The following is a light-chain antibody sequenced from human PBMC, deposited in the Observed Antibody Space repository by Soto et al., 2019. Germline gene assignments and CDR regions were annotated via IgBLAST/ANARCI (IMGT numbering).Light chain of an antibody. J-gene: IGKJ1*01. CDR2: KAS. CDR3: QQYNNYWT. Sequence: DIQMTQSPSTLSASIGDRVTITCRASQSISSRLAWYQQKPGKAPKVLVYKASTLESGVPSRFIGSGSGTEFTLTINSLQPDDFATYYCQQYNNYWTFGQGTRVEVK. V-gene: IGKV1-5*03. CDR1: QSISSR.